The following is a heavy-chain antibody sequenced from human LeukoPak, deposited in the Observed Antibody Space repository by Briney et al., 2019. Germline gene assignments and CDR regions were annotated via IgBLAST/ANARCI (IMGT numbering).Heavy chain of an antibody. V-gene: IGHV3-30-3*01. Sequence: GRSLRLSCAASGFTFSSYARHWVRQAPGKGLEWVAVISYDGSNKYYADSVKSRFTISRDNSKNTLYLQMNSLRAEDTAVYYCARGAPLEWSPYYYHYGMDVWGQGTTVTVSS. CDR1: GFTFSSYA. D-gene: IGHD3-3*01. J-gene: IGHJ6*02. CDR3: ARGAPLEWSPYYYHYGMDV. CDR2: ISYDGSNK.